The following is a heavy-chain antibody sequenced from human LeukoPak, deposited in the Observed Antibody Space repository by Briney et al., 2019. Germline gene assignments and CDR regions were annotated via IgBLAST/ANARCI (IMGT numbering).Heavy chain of an antibody. V-gene: IGHV3-30*02. D-gene: IGHD3-22*01. CDR2: IRYDGSNK. J-gene: IGHJ4*02. Sequence: GGSLRLSCAASRFTFSRYGMHWVRQAPGKGLEWVAFIRYDGSNKEYADSVKGRFTISRDNSKNTLYLQMNSLRAEDTAVYYCAREQRLWNYYDSSGYPWHYFDYWGQGTLVTVSS. CDR1: RFTFSRYG. CDR3: AREQRLWNYYDSSGYPWHYFDY.